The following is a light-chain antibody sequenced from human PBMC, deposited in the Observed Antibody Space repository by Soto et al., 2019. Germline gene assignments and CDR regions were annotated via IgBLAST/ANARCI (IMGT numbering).Light chain of an antibody. CDR2: GAS. Sequence: EIVLTHSQGTLSFSPLGRASLXLTAIQSVSSSYLAWYQQKPGQAPRLLIYGASSRATGIPDRFSGSGSGTDFTLTISRLEPEDFAVYYCQQYGSSPPITFGQGTRLENK. CDR3: QQYGSSPPIT. V-gene: IGKV3-20*01. J-gene: IGKJ5*01. CDR1: QSVSSSY.